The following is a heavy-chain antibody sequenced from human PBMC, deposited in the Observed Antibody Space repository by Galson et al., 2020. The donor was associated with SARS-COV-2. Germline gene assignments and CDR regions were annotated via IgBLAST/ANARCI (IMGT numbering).Heavy chain of an antibody. D-gene: IGHD6-19*01. CDR3: AREVGAVAGKEGTLYYYGMDV. J-gene: IGHJ6*02. Sequence: SETLSLTCTVSGYSISSGYYWGWIRQPPGKGLEWIGSIYHSGSTYYNPSLKSRVTISVDTSKNQFSLKLSSVTAADTAVYYCAREVGAVAGKEGTLYYYGMDVWGQGTTVTVSS. CDR1: GYSISSGYY. V-gene: IGHV4-38-2*02. CDR2: IYHSGST.